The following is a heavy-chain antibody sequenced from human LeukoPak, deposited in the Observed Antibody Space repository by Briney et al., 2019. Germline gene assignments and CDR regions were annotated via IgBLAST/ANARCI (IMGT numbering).Heavy chain of an antibody. V-gene: IGHV3-21*01. CDR1: GFNFNAYS. CDR3: ARGATDTTRWFDP. Sequence: PGGSLRLSCAASGFNFNAYSMAWVRQAPGKGLEWVSMISRASESIFYADSVKGRFTISRDNAKNSLYLQMNGLRADDTAAYYCARGATDTTRWFDPWGQGTLVTVSS. J-gene: IGHJ5*02. D-gene: IGHD1-7*01. CDR2: ISRASESI.